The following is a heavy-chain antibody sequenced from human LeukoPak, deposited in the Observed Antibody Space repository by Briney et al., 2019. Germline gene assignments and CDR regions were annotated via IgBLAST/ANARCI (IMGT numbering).Heavy chain of an antibody. Sequence: GGSPRLSCAASGFMFTNCVMTWVRRAPGKGLEWVSGISRTGTDTYYGDSVKGRFTISRDNSKNTLYLQMTSLRAEDTAVYYCAKGDFDFWTGYPDYYYNGLNVWGQGTTVTVSS. CDR1: GFMFTNCV. CDR3: AKGDFDFWTGYPDYYYNGLNV. D-gene: IGHD3/OR15-3a*01. V-gene: IGHV3-23*01. J-gene: IGHJ6*02. CDR2: ISRTGTDT.